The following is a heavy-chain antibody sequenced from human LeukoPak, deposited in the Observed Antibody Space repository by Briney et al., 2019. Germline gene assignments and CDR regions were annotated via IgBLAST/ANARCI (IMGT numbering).Heavy chain of an antibody. J-gene: IGHJ4*02. CDR1: GGSISSYY. Sequence: SETLSLTCTVSGGSISSYYWSWIRQPPGKGLEWIGYIYCSGSTNYNPSLKSRVTVSLDTSKNQFSLKLSSVTAADTAVYYCAGHHPRNTVDFWGQGTLVTVSS. D-gene: IGHD2/OR15-2a*01. CDR2: IYCSGST. CDR3: AGHHPRNTVDF. V-gene: IGHV4-59*08.